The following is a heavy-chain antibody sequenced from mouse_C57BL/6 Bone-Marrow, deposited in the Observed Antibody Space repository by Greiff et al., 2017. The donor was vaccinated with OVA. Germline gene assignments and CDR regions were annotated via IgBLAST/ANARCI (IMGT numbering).Heavy chain of an antibody. CDR2: INPYNGDT. J-gene: IGHJ2*01. D-gene: IGHD1-1*01. V-gene: IGHV1-20*01. CDR3: ARGRNYGSFFDY. CDR1: GYSFTGYF. Sequence: VQLQQSGPELVKPGDSVKISCKASGYSFTGYFMNWVMQSHGKSLEWIGRINPYNGDTFYNQKFKGKATLTVDKSSSTAHMELRSLTSEDSAVYYCARGRNYGSFFDYWGQGTTLTVSS.